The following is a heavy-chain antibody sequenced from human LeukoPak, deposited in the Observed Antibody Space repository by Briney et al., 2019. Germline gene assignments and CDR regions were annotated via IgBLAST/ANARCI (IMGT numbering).Heavy chain of an antibody. CDR2: ISSSSSYI. D-gene: IGHD5-12*01. CDR1: GFTFSSYS. CDR3: AKDMGGYNNY. J-gene: IGHJ4*02. V-gene: IGHV3-21*01. Sequence: GGSLRLSCAASGFTFSSYSMNWVRQAPGKGLEWVSSISSSSSYIYYADSVKGRFTISRDNAKNSLYLQMNSLRAEDTAVCYCAKDMGGYNNYWGQGTLVTVSS.